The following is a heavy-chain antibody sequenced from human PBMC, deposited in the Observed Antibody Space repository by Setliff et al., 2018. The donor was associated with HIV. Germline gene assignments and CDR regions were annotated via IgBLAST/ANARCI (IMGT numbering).Heavy chain of an antibody. V-gene: IGHV1-46*01. CDR1: GYTFTSYY. CDR2: LNPSGDST. D-gene: IGHD3-10*01. J-gene: IGHJ4*02. Sequence: ASVNVSCKASGYTFTSYYVHWVRQAPGQGLEWMGILNPSGDSTAYAQKFQGRVTMTRDTSTSTVYMELSRLRSDDTAVYYCARGGYHGFGSYGDYWGQGTLVTVSS. CDR3: ARGGYHGFGSYGDY.